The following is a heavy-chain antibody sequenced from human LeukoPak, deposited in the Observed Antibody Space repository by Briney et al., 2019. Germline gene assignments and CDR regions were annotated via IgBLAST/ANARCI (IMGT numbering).Heavy chain of an antibody. J-gene: IGHJ3*02. CDR2: INHSGST. D-gene: IGHD3-3*01. V-gene: IGHV4-34*01. Sequence: PSETLSLTCAVYGGSFSGYYWSWIRQPPGKGLEWIGEINHSGSTNYNPSLKSRVTISVDTSKNQFSLKLSSVTAADTAVYYCASKTYDFWSGRALDAFDIWGQGTMVTVSS. CDR3: ASKTYDFWSGRALDAFDI. CDR1: GGSFSGYY.